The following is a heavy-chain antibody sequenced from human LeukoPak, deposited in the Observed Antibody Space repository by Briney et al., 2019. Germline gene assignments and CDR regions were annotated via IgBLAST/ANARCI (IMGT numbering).Heavy chain of an antibody. CDR3: ARANGWSYFDY. CDR2: IYHSGST. J-gene: IGHJ4*02. Sequence: SETLSLTCTVSGYSISSGYYWGWIRQPPGKGLEWIGSIYHSGSTYYNPSLKSRVTISVDTSKNQFSLKLSSVTAADTAVYYSARANGWSYFDYWGQGTLVTVSS. CDR1: GYSISSGYY. V-gene: IGHV4-38-2*02. D-gene: IGHD2-15*01.